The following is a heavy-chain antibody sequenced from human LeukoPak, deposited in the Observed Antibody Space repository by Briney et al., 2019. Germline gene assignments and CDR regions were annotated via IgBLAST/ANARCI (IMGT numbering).Heavy chain of an antibody. CDR1: GFTVSSNY. D-gene: IGHD1-1*01. CDR3: ARNIGTGSFYYMDV. Sequence: GGSLRLSCVAAGFTVSSNYMSWVRQAPGKGLEWVSVIYSGVTTYYADSVTGRFTISRDNSKNTLYLQMNSLRAEDTASYYCARNIGTGSFYYMDVWGTGTTVTISS. J-gene: IGHJ6*03. V-gene: IGHV3-53*01. CDR2: IYSGVTT.